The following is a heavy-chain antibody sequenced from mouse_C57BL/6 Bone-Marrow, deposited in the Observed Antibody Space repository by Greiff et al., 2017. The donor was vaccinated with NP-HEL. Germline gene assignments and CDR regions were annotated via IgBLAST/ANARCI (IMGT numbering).Heavy chain of an antibody. V-gene: IGHV14-1*01. J-gene: IGHJ2*01. CDR1: GFNIKDYY. CDR2: IDPEDGDT. D-gene: IGHD1-1*01. Sequence: EVQLQQSGAELVRPGASVKLSCTASGFNIKDYYMHWVKQRPEQGLEWIGRIDPEDGDTEYAPKFPGKATMTADTSSNTAYMQLSSLTSEDSAVYYCARWAITTVVAHYFDYWGQGTTLTVSS. CDR3: ARWAITTVVAHYFDY.